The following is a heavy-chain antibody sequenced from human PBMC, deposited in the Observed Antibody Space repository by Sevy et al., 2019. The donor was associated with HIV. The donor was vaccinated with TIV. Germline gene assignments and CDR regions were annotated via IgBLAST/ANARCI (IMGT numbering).Heavy chain of an antibody. CDR1: GFTFRTYW. Sequence: GGSLRLSCGVSGFTFRTYWMSWVRQSPGKGLDWVADINQDGSQKYYVDSVKGRFTISRDNAKNSLSLQMNSLRAEDTAVYYCTRMDDSSSWYGDDVFDIWGHGTMVTVSS. D-gene: IGHD6-13*01. CDR2: INQDGSQK. V-gene: IGHV3-7*03. CDR3: TRMDDSSSWYGDDVFDI. J-gene: IGHJ3*02.